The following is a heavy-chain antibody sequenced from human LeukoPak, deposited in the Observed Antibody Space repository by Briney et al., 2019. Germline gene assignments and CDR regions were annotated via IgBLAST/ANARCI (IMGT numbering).Heavy chain of an antibody. Sequence: GGSLRLSCAASGFTFSSYWMSWVRQAPGKGLEWVANIKQDGSEKYYVDSVKGRFTISRDNAKNSLYLQMNSLRAEDTAVYYCARPYSGYDNYYYYGMAVWGQGTTVTVSS. CDR2: IKQDGSEK. V-gene: IGHV3-7*01. CDR3: ARPYSGYDNYYYYGMAV. D-gene: IGHD5-12*01. J-gene: IGHJ6*02. CDR1: GFTFSSYW.